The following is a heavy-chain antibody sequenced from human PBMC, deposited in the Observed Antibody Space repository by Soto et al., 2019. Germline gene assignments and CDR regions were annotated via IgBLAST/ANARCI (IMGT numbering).Heavy chain of an antibody. CDR3: TRQNRFSSSGYGEGPNFAY. Sequence: EVQLVESGGGLVQPGGSLKLSCAASGFTFSGSAMHWVRQASGTGLEWFGRIRSKANSYATAYAASVKGRFTISRDDSKNTAYLQINSLKTEDTAVYYCTRQNRFSSSGYGEGPNFAYGGKGTRVTVSS. V-gene: IGHV3-73*02. CDR2: IRSKANSYAT. J-gene: IGHJ4*02. CDR1: GFTFSGSA. D-gene: IGHD6-13*01.